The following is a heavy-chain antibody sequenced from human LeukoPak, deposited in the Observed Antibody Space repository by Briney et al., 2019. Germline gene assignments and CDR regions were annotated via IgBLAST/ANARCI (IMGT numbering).Heavy chain of an antibody. CDR2: ISSSGDVT. D-gene: IGHD2-15*01. V-gene: IGHV3-23*01. CDR1: GFTFSSYA. J-gene: IGHJ5*02. Sequence: PGGSLRLSCAASGFTFSSYAMTWVRQAPGKGLEWVSSISSSGDVTSYTDSVKGRFTISRDNSKNTLYLQMSSLRAEDTAVYYCAKNGVIRWPLNCSDPWGQGTLVTVS. CDR3: AKNGVIRWPLNCSDP.